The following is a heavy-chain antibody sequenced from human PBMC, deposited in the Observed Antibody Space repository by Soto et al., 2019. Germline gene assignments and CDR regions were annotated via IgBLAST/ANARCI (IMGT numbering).Heavy chain of an antibody. V-gene: IGHV3-23*01. CDR2: ISGSGGST. CDR3: ATSHSIVLVPAAPFYP. D-gene: IGHD2-2*01. CDR1: GFTFSSYA. Sequence: EVQLLESGGGLVQPGGSMRLSCAASGFTFSSYAMSWVRQAPGKGLEWVLAISGSGGSTYYTSSVKGRFTISRDNSKNSLYLQLNSLRDEDTAVYYCATSHSIVLVPAAPFYPWGQGTLVTVSS. J-gene: IGHJ5*02.